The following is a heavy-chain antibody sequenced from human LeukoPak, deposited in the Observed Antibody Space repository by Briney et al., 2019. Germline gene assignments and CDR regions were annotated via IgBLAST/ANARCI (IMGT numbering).Heavy chain of an antibody. D-gene: IGHD1-26*01. CDR3: ARGGGWELPNWFDP. CDR2: ISSSSSYI. CDR1: GFTFSSYS. Sequence: GGSLRLSCAASGFTFSSYSMNWVRPAPGKGLEGVSSISSSSSYIYYADSVKGRFTISRDNAKNSLYLQMNSLRAEDTAVYYCARGGGWELPNWFDPWGQGTLVTVSS. J-gene: IGHJ5*02. V-gene: IGHV3-21*01.